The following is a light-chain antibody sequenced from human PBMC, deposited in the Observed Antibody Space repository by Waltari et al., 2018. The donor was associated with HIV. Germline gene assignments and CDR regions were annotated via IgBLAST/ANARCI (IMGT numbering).Light chain of an antibody. Sequence: SAVPQPASVSGLPGQSITISCTGGDSDFGLYNFVSWYQQQPGRVPRLILYDVDRRAPGISDRFSVSRSGPTASLNISRLRAEDEADYYCASFTGDDTLLFGGGTKVTVL. V-gene: IGLV2-14*03. CDR3: ASFTGDDTLL. CDR1: DSDFGLYNF. J-gene: IGLJ3*02. CDR2: DVD.